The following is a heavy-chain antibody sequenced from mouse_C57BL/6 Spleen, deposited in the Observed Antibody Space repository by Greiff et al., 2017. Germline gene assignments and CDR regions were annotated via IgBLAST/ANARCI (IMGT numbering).Heavy chain of an antibody. CDR1: GYSFTDYN. Sequence: EVKLMESGPELVKPGASVKISCKASGYSFTDYNMNWVKQSNGKSLEWIGVINPNYGTTSYNQKFKGKATLTVDQSSSTAYMQLNSLTSEDSAVYYCARSEYGYDGNYFDYWGQGTTLTVSS. D-gene: IGHD2-2*01. CDR3: ARSEYGYDGNYFDY. CDR2: INPNYGTT. V-gene: IGHV1-39*01. J-gene: IGHJ2*01.